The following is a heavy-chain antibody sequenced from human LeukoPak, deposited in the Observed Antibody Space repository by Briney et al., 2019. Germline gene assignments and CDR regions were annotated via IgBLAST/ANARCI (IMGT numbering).Heavy chain of an antibody. CDR1: GGSFSGYY. D-gene: IGHD3-10*01. Sequence: SETLSLTCAVYGGSFSGYYWSWIRQPPGKGLEWIGEINHSGSTNYNPSLKSRVTISVDTSKNQFSLKLSSVTAADTAVYYCARRNLLWFGELFRFDPWGQGTLVTVSS. J-gene: IGHJ5*02. V-gene: IGHV4-34*01. CDR3: ARRNLLWFGELFRFDP. CDR2: INHSGST.